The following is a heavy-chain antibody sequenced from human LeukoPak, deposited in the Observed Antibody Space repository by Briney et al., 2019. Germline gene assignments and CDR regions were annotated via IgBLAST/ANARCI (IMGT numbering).Heavy chain of an antibody. CDR1: GFVFGDAD. J-gene: IGHJ4*02. V-gene: IGHV3-49*04. CDR3: TRALASDY. CDR2: IRRKASGGAT. Sequence: GGSLRLSCTGSGFVFGDADMSWVRQAPGKGLDWVGFIRRKASGGATQYAASVKGRFTTSRDDSKSIAYLQMNSLRTEDTAVYYCTRALASDYWGQGTLVTVSS.